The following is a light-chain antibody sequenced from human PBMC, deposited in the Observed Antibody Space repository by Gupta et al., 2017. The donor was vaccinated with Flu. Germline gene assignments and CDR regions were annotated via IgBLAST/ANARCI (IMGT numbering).Light chain of an antibody. Sequence: VTVGKPAYISCSTSHGRQHRNGKNYLHWFQQRPGQSPRRLIYKGSNRDYGVPDRFSGSGSGTEFTLNISSVEADDVGVYYCRQCKRWPSAFGQGTKLDI. CDR2: KGS. J-gene: IGKJ2*01. CDR1: HGRQHRNGKNY. V-gene: IGKV2-30*02. CDR3: RQCKRWPSA.